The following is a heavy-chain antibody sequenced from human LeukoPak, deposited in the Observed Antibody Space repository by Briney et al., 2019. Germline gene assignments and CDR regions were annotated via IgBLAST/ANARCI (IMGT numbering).Heavy chain of an antibody. D-gene: IGHD3-10*01. Sequence: SETLSLTCTVSGGSVSSGSYYWSWIRQPPGKGLEWIGYIYYSGSTNYNPSLKSRVTISGDTSKNQFSLKLSSVTAADMAVYYCARVGWYGGLTEFDYWGQGTLVTVSS. J-gene: IGHJ4*02. CDR1: GGSVSSGSYY. CDR2: IYYSGST. CDR3: ARVGWYGGLTEFDY. V-gene: IGHV4-61*01.